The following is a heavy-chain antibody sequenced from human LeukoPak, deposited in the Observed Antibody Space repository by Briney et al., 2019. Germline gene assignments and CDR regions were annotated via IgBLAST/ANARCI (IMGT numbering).Heavy chain of an antibody. CDR1: GFTFSSYG. J-gene: IGHJ4*02. D-gene: IGHD6-13*01. CDR3: AKGYSSSWYNYFDY. V-gene: IGHV3-30*18. Sequence: GGSLRLSCAASGFTFSSYGMHWVRQAPGKGLEGVAVISYDGSNKYYADSVKGRFTISRDNSKNTLYLQMNSLRAEDTAVYYCAKGYSSSWYNYFDYWGQGTLVTVSS. CDR2: ISYDGSNK.